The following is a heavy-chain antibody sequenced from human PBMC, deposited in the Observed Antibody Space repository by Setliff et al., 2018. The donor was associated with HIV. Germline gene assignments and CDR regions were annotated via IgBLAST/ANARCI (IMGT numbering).Heavy chain of an antibody. CDR2: IYYDGST. V-gene: IGHV4-39*07. CDR3: ARDRGSSSDYYYYGMDV. J-gene: IGHJ6*02. Sequence: PSETLSLTCTVSGGSISTSSYYWGWIRQSPGKGLEWIGTIYYDGSTYYNPSLKSRVTILGDTSKNQSSLKLRSVTAADTAVYYCARDRGSSSDYYYYGMDVWGQGTTVTVSS. D-gene: IGHD6-6*01. CDR1: GGSISTSSYY.